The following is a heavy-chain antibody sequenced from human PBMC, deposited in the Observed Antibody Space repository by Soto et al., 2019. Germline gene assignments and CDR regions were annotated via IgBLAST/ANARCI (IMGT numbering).Heavy chain of an antibody. V-gene: IGHV4-4*07. J-gene: IGHJ4*02. D-gene: IGHD5-18*01. Sequence: SWTLSLTFTFAGGPFGSNYWSWIRQPPGKGLEWIGRIYTSGSTNYNPSLKSRVTMSVDTSKNQFSLKLSSVTAADTAVYYCARLYPYGTAMEIYYFDYWGQGTLVPVSS. CDR1: GGPFGSNY. CDR2: IYTSGST. CDR3: ARLYPYGTAMEIYYFDY.